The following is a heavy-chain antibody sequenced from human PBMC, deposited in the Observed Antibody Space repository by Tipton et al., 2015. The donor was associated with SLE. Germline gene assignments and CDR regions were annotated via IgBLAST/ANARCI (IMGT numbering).Heavy chain of an antibody. J-gene: IGHJ4*02. Sequence: TLSLTCAVYGGSFSGYYWTWIRQPPGKGLEWIGEINHSGSTYYYPSLKSRITISVDTSKNQFSLKVRSVTAADTAVYYCVRLRSKVLIDYWGQGTLVTVSS. V-gene: IGHV4-34*01. CDR2: INHSGST. D-gene: IGHD2-8*01. CDR1: GGSFSGYY. CDR3: VRLRSKVLIDY.